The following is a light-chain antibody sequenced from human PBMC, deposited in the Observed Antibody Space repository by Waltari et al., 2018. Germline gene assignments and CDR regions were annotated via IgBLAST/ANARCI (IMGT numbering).Light chain of an antibody. J-gene: IGLJ1*01. V-gene: IGLV1-44*01. CDR2: NNT. CDR3: AAWDDSLSGSYV. Sequence: QSVLPQPPSASGIPGQRVTVSCSVSYSNIRRTIVTWYQQLPGTAPPPLIYNNTLRTPGVPDRFAGSKSGTSASLAITGLQSEDEADYYCAAWDDSLSGSYVFGTGTKVTVL. CDR1: YSNIRRTI.